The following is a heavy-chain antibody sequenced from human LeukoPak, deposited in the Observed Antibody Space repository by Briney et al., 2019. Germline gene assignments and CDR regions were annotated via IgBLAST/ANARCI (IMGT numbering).Heavy chain of an antibody. CDR3: ARDLGPGYYFHY. CDR2: LSSSSSNI. D-gene: IGHD1-1*01. Sequence: GGSLRLSCAASGFTFSSYTMNWVRQAPGKGLEWVSSLSSSSSNIFYADSVKGRFTISRDNAKNSLYLQMNSLRAEDTAVYYCARDLGPGYYFHYWGQGTLVTVSS. V-gene: IGHV3-21*01. J-gene: IGHJ4*02. CDR1: GFTFSSYT.